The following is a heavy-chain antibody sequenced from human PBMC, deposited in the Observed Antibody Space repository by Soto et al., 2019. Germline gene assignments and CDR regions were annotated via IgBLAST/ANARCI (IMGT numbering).Heavy chain of an antibody. D-gene: IGHD1-26*01. CDR3: ARVAGSPDY. J-gene: IGHJ4*02. CDR2: LNPKSGMT. V-gene: IGHV1-8*01. CDR1: GYTFSTYD. Sequence: QVQLVQSGPEVKKPGASVKVSCKASGYTFSTYDFNWMRQAPGQGLEWMGWLNPKSGMTGSAQKFQGRVTMTRDSSISTVYMELSSLRSDDTAVYYCARVAGSPDYWGQGTLVTVSS.